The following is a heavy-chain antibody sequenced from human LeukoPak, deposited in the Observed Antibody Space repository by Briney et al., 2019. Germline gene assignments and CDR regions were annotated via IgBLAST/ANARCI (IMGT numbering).Heavy chain of an antibody. Sequence: GGSLRLSCAASGFTFSDYYMSWIRQAPGKGLEWVSYISSSGSTIHYADSVKGRFTISRDNAKNSLYLQMNSLRAEDTAVYYCARDQESSSWPYYYYGMDVWGQGTTVTVSS. CDR3: ARDQESSSWPYYYYGMDV. CDR1: GFTFSDYY. D-gene: IGHD6-13*01. CDR2: ISSSGSTI. J-gene: IGHJ6*02. V-gene: IGHV3-11*01.